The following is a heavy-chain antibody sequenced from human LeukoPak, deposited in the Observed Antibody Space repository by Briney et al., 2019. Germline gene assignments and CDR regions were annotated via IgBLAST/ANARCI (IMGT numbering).Heavy chain of an antibody. Sequence: VASVKVSCKASGYTFTSYGISWVRQAPGQGLEWMGWISGYNGKTNYTQKLQGRVTMTTDTSTSTAYMELRSLRSDDTAVYYCARDRGITMVRGNGYWGQGTLVTVSS. J-gene: IGHJ4*02. D-gene: IGHD3-10*01. CDR3: ARDRGITMVRGNGY. CDR2: ISGYNGKT. CDR1: GYTFTSYG. V-gene: IGHV1-18*01.